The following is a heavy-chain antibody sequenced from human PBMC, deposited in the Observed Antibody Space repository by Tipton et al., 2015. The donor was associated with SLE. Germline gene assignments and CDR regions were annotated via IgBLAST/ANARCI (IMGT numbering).Heavy chain of an antibody. Sequence: SLRLSCAASGFTFSDYYMSWIRQAPGKGLEWVSYISSSSSYTNYADSVKGRFTISRDNAKNTLYLQMNSLRAEDTAVYYCNRGGIYWYFDLWGRGTLVTVSS. V-gene: IGHV3-11*03. CDR3: NRGGIYWYFDL. CDR1: GFTFSDYY. CDR2: ISSSSSYT. D-gene: IGHD3-16*01. J-gene: IGHJ2*01.